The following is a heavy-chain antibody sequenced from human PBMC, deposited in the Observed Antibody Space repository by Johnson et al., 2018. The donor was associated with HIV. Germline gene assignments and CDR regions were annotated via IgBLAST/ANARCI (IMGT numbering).Heavy chain of an antibody. D-gene: IGHD5-12*01. CDR1: GFTVSSNY. CDR3: ARDESGYDEGFDAFDI. J-gene: IGHJ3*02. Sequence: VQLVESGGGLVQPGGSLRLSCAASGFTVSSNYMSWVRQAPGQGLEWVSVIYSGGSTYYADSVKGRFTISRDNSKNTLYLHMNSLRAEDTAVYYCARDESGYDEGFDAFDIWGQGTMVTVSS. V-gene: IGHV3-66*01. CDR2: IYSGGST.